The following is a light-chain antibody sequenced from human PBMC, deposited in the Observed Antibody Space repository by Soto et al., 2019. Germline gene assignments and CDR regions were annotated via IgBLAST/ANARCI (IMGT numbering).Light chain of an antibody. J-gene: IGKJ4*01. CDR1: QVISSW. V-gene: IGKV1-12*01. CDR3: QQANSFPLT. Sequence: DMQMTQSPSTLSSSVGDRVTVTCLSSQVISSWLAWYQQKPGKAPKLLIYAASSLQSGVPSRSSGSGSGTDFTLTISSLQPEDFATYYCQQANSFPLTFGGGTKVDIK. CDR2: AAS.